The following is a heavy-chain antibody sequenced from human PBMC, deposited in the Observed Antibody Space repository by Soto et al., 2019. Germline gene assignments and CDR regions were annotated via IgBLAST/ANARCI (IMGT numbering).Heavy chain of an antibody. CDR1: GFTFSGYA. Sequence: HPGGSLRLSCAASGFTFSGYAMSWVRQAPGKGLEWVSSIRRSGDSTFYADSVEGRFTISRDDSKNTLYLQMDSLRVEDTAVYHCAKNRGSGHPFYYDMAVTGQGTMVTVSS. D-gene: IGHD7-27*01. V-gene: IGHV3-23*01. J-gene: IGHJ6*02. CDR3: AKNRGSGHPFYYDMAV. CDR2: IRRSGDST.